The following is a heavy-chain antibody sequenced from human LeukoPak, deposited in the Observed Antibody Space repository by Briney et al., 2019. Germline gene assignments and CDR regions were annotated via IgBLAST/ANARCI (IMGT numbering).Heavy chain of an antibody. D-gene: IGHD6-19*01. CDR2: INPNSGGT. V-gene: IGHV1-2*02. CDR1: GYTFTGYY. J-gene: IGHJ5*02. Sequence: EASVKVSCKASGYTFTGYYMHWVRQAPGQGLEWMGWINPNSGGTNYAQKFQGRVTMTRDTSISTAYMELSRLRSDDTAVYYCARALQWLVRSRWFDPWGQGTLVTVSS. CDR3: ARALQWLVRSRWFDP.